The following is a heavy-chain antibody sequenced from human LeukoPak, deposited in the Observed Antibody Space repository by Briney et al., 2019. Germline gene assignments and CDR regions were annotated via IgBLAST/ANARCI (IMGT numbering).Heavy chain of an antibody. V-gene: IGHV4-34*01. CDR1: GGSFSGYY. J-gene: IGHJ4*02. Sequence: SETLSLTCAVYGGSFSGYYWSWLRQPPGKGLEWIGEINHSGSTNYNPSLKSRVTISVDTSKNQFSLKLSSVTAADTAVYYCASSGGGIVSSSWYFDYWGQGTLVTVSS. CDR3: ASSGGGIVSSSWYFDY. CDR2: INHSGST. D-gene: IGHD6-13*01.